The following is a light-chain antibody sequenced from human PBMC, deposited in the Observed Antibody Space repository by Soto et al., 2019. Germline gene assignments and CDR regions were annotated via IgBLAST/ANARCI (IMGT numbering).Light chain of an antibody. CDR1: QSLIFIDGDTY. Sequence: DVVMTQSPLSLPVTLGQPAAISCRSTQSLIFIDGDTYLNWFQQRPGQSPRRLIYKVSNRDSGVTDRLRGSGSGTDFTLQISRVEDEDVGIYYCLQGAHWPPTFGQGNKVEI. CDR2: KVS. V-gene: IGKV2-30*01. J-gene: IGKJ1*01. CDR3: LQGAHWPPT.